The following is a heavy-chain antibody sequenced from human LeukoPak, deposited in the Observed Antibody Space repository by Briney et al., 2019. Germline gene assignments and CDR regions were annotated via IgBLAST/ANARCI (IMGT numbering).Heavy chain of an antibody. V-gene: IGHV2-5*02. CDR2: IYWDDDK. Sequence: SGPTLVKPTQTLTLTCTLSGFSLSSSGVGVGWIRQLPGKALEWLALIYWDDDKRYSPSLRSRLTITKDTSKNQVVLTMTNMDPVDTATYYCAPSGEGHWFDPWGQGTLVTVSS. CDR3: APSGEGHWFDP. CDR1: GFSLSSSGVG. D-gene: IGHD3-10*01. J-gene: IGHJ5*02.